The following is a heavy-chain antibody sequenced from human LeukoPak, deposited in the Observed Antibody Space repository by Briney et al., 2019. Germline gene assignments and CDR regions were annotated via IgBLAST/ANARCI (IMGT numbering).Heavy chain of an antibody. CDR1: GFTLTSYV. D-gene: IGHD6-13*01. CDR2: ISYDGITK. CDR3: ARPGYSSWYP. Sequence: GGSLRLSCAASGFTLTSYVMNWVRQAPDKGLEWVALISYDGITKYYADSVKGRFTISRDNAKNSLYLQMNSLRAEDTAVYYCARPGYSSWYPWGQGTLVTVSS. J-gene: IGHJ5*02. V-gene: IGHV3-30-3*01.